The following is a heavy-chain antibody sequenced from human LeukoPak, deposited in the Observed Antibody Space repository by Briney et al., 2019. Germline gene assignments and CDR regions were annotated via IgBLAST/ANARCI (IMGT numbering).Heavy chain of an antibody. CDR1: GFTFSSYA. D-gene: IGHD3-3*01. CDR2: ISGSDGST. Sequence: GGSLRLSCAASGFTFSSYAMSWVRQAPGKGLEWVSAISGSDGSTYYADSVKGRFTISRDNSKNTLYLQMNSLRAEDTAVYYCAKDLYYDFWSGYSCFDYWGQGTLVTVSS. J-gene: IGHJ4*02. CDR3: AKDLYYDFWSGYSCFDY. V-gene: IGHV3-23*01.